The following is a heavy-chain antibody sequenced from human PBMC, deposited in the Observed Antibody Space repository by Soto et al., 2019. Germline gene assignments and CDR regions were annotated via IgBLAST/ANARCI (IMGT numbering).Heavy chain of an antibody. CDR3: ARAHRYCSGGSCYFDY. Sequence: SETLSLTCAVYGGSFSGYYWSWIRQPPGKGLEWIGEINHSGSTNYNPSLKSRVTISVDTSKNQFSLNLTSATAADTAVYYCARAHRYCSGGSCYFDYWGQGILVTVSS. CDR2: INHSGST. CDR1: GGSFSGYY. J-gene: IGHJ4*02. D-gene: IGHD2-15*01. V-gene: IGHV4-34*01.